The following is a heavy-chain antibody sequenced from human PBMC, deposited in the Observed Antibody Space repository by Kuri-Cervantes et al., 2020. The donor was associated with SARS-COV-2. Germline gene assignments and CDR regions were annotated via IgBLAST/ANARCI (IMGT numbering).Heavy chain of an antibody. J-gene: IGHJ4*02. CDR3: ARGESPTTYYYDSNYYFHY. D-gene: IGHD3-22*01. Sequence: SVKVSCKASGGTFSSYAISWVRQAPGQGLEWMGGIIPIFGTANYAQKFQGRVTITADESTSTAYMELSSLRSEDTAVYYCARGESPTTYYYDSNYYFHYWGQGTLVTVSS. CDR1: GGTFSSYA. V-gene: IGHV1-69*13. CDR2: IIPIFGTA.